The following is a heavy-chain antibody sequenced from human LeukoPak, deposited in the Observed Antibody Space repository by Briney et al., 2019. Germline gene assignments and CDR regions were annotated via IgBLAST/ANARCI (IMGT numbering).Heavy chain of an antibody. Sequence: GSLRLSCAASGFIFSSYAMSWVRQAPGKGLEWISAISISDSTYYADSVKGRFTISRDNSKSTLYLQINSLRAEDTAVYYCALSGGSNWYGLECWGQGTLVTVSS. CDR2: ISISDST. CDR1: GFIFSSYA. D-gene: IGHD6-13*01. CDR3: ALSGGSNWYGLEC. V-gene: IGHV3-23*01. J-gene: IGHJ4*02.